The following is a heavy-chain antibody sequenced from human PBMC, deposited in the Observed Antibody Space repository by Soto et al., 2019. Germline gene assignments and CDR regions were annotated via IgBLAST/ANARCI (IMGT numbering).Heavy chain of an antibody. CDR1: GFTFSSYG. V-gene: IGHV3-33*01. CDR2: IWYDGSNK. J-gene: IGHJ6*03. Sequence: GGSLRLSCAASGFTFSSYGMHWVRQAPGKGLEWVAVIWYDGSNKYYADSVKGRFTISRDNSKNTLYLQMNSLRAEDTAVYYCARDMGSSRGWYYYYYYMDVWGKGTTVTVSS. D-gene: IGHD6-13*01. CDR3: ARDMGSSRGWYYYYYYMDV.